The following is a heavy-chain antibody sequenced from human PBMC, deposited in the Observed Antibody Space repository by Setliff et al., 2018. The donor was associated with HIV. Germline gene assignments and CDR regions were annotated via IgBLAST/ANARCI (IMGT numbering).Heavy chain of an antibody. V-gene: IGHV4-59*08. J-gene: IGHJ4*02. CDR1: GGSFSGYN. CDR2: IYYSGST. CDR3: ARLRGLNLEPFDY. D-gene: IGHD1-1*01. Sequence: SETLSLTCAVYGGSFSGYNWNWIRQPPGKGLEWIGYIYYSGSTNYNPSLKSRVTISVDTSTNKFSLKLSSVTAADTAVYYCARLRGLNLEPFDYWGQGTLVTVSS.